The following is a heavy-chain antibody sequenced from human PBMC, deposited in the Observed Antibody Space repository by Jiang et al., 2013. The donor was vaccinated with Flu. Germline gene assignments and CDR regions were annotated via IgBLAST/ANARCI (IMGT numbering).Heavy chain of an antibody. CDR3: ARDQETHDYSRVPDY. Sequence: VQLLESGGGVVQPGRSLRLSCAASGFTFSSYGMHWVRQSPGRGLEWVAVILYDGSYTYYADSVKGRFTVSRDNSKNTLYLQMNNLRAEDTALYYCARDQETHDYSRVPDYWGRGTLVTVSS. CDR1: GFTFSSYG. V-gene: IGHV3-33*05. D-gene: IGHD4-11*01. J-gene: IGHJ4*02. CDR2: ILYDGSYT.